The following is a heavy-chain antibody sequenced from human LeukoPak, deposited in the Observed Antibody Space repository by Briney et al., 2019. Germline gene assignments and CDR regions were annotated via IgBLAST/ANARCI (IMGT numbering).Heavy chain of an antibody. CDR2: ISSSSSYI. J-gene: IGHJ4*02. D-gene: IGHD2-2*01. Sequence: GGSLRLSCAASGFTFSSYSMNWVRQAPGKGLEWVSSISSSSSYIYYADSVRGRFTISRDNAKNSLYLQMNSLRAEDTAVYYCAREIVVVPAAMFDYWGQGTLVTVSS. CDR3: AREIVVVPAAMFDY. CDR1: GFTFSSYS. V-gene: IGHV3-21*01.